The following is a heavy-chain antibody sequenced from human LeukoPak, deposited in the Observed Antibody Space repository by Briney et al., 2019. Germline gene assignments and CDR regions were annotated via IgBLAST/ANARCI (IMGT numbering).Heavy chain of an antibody. CDR1: GYTFTGYY. CDR2: INPDSGGT. J-gene: IGHJ4*02. V-gene: IGHV1-2*02. CDR3: ARDGRLRPGPGGGKY. D-gene: IGHD4-17*01. Sequence: GASVKVSCKASGYTFTGYYMHWVRQAPGQGLEWMGWINPDSGGTNYAQKFQGRVTMTRDTSISTAYMELSRLRSDDTAVYYCARDGRLRPGPGGGKYWGQGTLVTVSS.